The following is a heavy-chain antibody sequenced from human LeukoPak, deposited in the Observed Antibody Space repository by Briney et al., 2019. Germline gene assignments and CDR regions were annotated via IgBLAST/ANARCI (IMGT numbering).Heavy chain of an antibody. CDR3: AKGLGYCSSTSCPHFDY. V-gene: IGHV4-34*01. Sequence: ASETLSLTCAVYGGSFSGYYWSWLRQPPGKGLEWLGEINHSGSTNYNPSLKSRVTISVDTSKNQFSLKLSSVTAADTAVYYCAKGLGYCSSTSCPHFDYWGQGTLVTVSS. J-gene: IGHJ4*02. CDR2: INHSGST. D-gene: IGHD2-2*01. CDR1: GGSFSGYY.